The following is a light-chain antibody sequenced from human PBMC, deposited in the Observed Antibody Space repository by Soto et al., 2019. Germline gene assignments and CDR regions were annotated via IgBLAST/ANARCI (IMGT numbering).Light chain of an antibody. CDR1: RSDVGGYNY. CDR3: CSYGGVYTPLV. J-gene: IGLJ2*01. V-gene: IGLV2-11*01. Sequence: QSVLTQPRSVSGSPGQSVTISCTGSRSDVGGYNYVSWYQQHPGKPPKLMIYDVSKRPSGVPGRFSGSKSGNTASLTISWLHAEDEADYYCCSYGGVYTPLVFGGGTKLTVL. CDR2: DVS.